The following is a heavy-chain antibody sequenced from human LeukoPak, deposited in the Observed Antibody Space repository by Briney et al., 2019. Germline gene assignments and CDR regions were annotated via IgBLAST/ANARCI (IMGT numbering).Heavy chain of an antibody. D-gene: IGHD3-3*01. CDR1: GFTFSSYS. Sequence: PGGSLRLSCAASGFTFSSYSMNWVCQAPGKGLEWVSYISSSSSTIYYADSVKGRFTISRDDAKNSLYLQMNSLRAEDTAVYYCARADSVYYDFWSGYYLDAFDIWGQGTMVTVSS. CDR2: ISSSSSTI. V-gene: IGHV3-48*01. CDR3: ARADSVYYDFWSGYYLDAFDI. J-gene: IGHJ3*02.